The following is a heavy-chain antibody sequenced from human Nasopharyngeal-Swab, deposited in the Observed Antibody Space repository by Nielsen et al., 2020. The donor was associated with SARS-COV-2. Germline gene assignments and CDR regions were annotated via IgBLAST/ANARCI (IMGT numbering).Heavy chain of an antibody. CDR3: ARDSMTSGYAADF. CDR2: ISTNNGAT. V-gene: IGHV1-18*01. D-gene: IGHD3-9*01. Sequence: ASVKVSCKPSGYTFNTYRINWVRQAPGQGLEWMGWISTNNGATNYAQKLQGRVTMTTDTSTSTAYMDLRSLRSDDTAVYYCARDSMTSGYAADFWGQGTLVTVSS. J-gene: IGHJ4*02. CDR1: GYTFNTYR.